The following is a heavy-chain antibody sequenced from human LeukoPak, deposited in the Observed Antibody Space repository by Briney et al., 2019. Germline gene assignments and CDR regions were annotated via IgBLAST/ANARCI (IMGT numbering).Heavy chain of an antibody. V-gene: IGHV3-23*01. Sequence: PGGSLRLSCAASGFTFSSYAMSWVRQAPGKGLEWVSAISGSGGSTYYADSVKGRFTISRDNSKNTLYLQMNSLRAEDTAVYYCARAESSGWHSGAYWYFDLWGRGTLVTVSS. CDR1: GFTFSSYA. CDR2: ISGSGGST. CDR3: ARAESSGWHSGAYWYFDL. J-gene: IGHJ2*01. D-gene: IGHD6-19*01.